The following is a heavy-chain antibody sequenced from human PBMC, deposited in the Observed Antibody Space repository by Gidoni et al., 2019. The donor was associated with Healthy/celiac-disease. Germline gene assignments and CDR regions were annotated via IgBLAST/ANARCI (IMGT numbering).Heavy chain of an antibody. CDR3: ARDRGYEDGSPSEYYFDY. J-gene: IGHJ4*02. CDR1: GFTFSSYG. Sequence: QVHLVESGGGVVQPGRSLRLSCAASGFTFSSYGMHWVRQAPGKGLEWVAVIWYDGSNKYYADTVKGRFTISRDNSKNTLYLQMNSLRAEDTAVYYCARDRGYEDGSPSEYYFDYWGQGTLVTVSS. D-gene: IGHD5-12*01. V-gene: IGHV3-33*01. CDR2: IWYDGSNK.